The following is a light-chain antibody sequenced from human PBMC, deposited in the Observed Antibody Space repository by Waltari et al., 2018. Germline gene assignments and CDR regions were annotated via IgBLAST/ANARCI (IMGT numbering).Light chain of an antibody. J-gene: IGKJ2*01. Sequence: EIVMTQSPATLSVSPGDRATLSCRARQSFTRKISWYQQKPGQVPRLLIYGVSTRATGIPARFSGSGSGTEFTLTISSLQSEDSAVYYCSQYNDWPYTFGQGTKLELQ. CDR3: SQYNDWPYT. CDR1: QSFTRK. CDR2: GVS. V-gene: IGKV3-15*01.